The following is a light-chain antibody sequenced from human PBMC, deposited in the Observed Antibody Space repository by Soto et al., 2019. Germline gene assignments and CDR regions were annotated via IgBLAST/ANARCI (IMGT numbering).Light chain of an antibody. CDR2: DAS. Sequence: ENVLTQSPATLYLSPGERATLSCRASQSVSTYLAWYQQKPGQAPRLLISDASNRATGIPARFSGSGSGTDFTLTISTLEPEDFAVYYCQQRSKGITFGQGTRLEIK. J-gene: IGKJ5*01. V-gene: IGKV3-11*01. CDR1: QSVSTY. CDR3: QQRSKGIT.